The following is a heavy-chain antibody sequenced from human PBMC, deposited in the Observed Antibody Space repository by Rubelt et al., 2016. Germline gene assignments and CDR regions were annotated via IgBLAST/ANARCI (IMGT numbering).Heavy chain of an antibody. J-gene: IGHJ6*02. Sequence: QVQLVQSGAEVKKPGASVKVSCKTSGYTFTSYDLNWVRQATGQGLEWMGWMNPNSGNTGFAQKFQGRVTITADESTSTAYMELSSLRSEDTAVYYCASDGSGSSKNPYYYYGMDVWGQGTTVTVSS. CDR3: ASDGSGSSKNPYYYYGMDV. V-gene: IGHV1-8*01. CDR2: MNPNSGNT. D-gene: IGHD3-10*01. CDR1: GYTFTSYD.